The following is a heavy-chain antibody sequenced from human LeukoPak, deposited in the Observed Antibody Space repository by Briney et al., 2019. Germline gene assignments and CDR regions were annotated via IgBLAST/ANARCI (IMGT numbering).Heavy chain of an antibody. CDR2: ISGSGGST. CDR3: AEDGQALLWFGELDWFDP. Sequence: PGGSLRLSCAASGFTFSSYAMSWVRQAPGKGLEWVSAISGSGGSTYYADSVKGRFTISRDNSKNTLYLQMNSLRAEDTAVYYCAEDGQALLWFGELDWFDPWGQGTLVTVSS. D-gene: IGHD3-10*01. CDR1: GFTFSSYA. V-gene: IGHV3-23*01. J-gene: IGHJ5*02.